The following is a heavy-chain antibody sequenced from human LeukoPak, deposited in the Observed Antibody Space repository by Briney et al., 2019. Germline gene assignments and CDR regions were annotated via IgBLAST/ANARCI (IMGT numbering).Heavy chain of an antibody. V-gene: IGHV3-48*01. D-gene: IGHD3-22*01. CDR2: MSSSSSTI. J-gene: IGHJ4*02. Sequence: LGGSLRLSCAASGFTFNNYNMNWVRKAPGKGLEWVSYMSSSSSTIYYADSVKGRFTISRDNAKNSLYLQMNSLRAEDTAVYYCASDDSNGYFFHYWGQGTLVTVSS. CDR1: GFTFNNYN. CDR3: ASDDSNGYFFHY.